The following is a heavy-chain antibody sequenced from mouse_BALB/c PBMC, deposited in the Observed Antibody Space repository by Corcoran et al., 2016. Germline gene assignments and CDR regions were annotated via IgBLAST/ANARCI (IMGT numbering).Heavy chain of an antibody. CDR2: IDPANGNT. Sequence: EVQLQQSGAELVKPGASVKLSCTASGFNIKDTYMHGVKQRPEQGLEWIGRIDPANGNTKYDPKFQGKATITADTSSNTAYLQLSSLISEDTSVYYCANWDWYFDVWGAGTTVTVSS. CDR1: GFNIKDTY. V-gene: IGHV14-3*02. J-gene: IGHJ1*01. D-gene: IGHD4-1*01. CDR3: ANWDWYFDV.